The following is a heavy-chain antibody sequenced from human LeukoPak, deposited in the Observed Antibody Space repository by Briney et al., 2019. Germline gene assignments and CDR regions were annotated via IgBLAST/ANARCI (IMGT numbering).Heavy chain of an antibody. Sequence: PSETLSLTCTVSGGSISSYYWSWIRQPPGKGLEWIGYIYYSGSTNYNPSLKSRVTISVDTSKNQFSLKLSSVTAADTAVYYCARGFSSGYLWDYWGQGTLVTVSS. CDR3: ARGFSSGYLWDY. CDR1: GGSISSYY. V-gene: IGHV4-59*01. CDR2: IYYSGST. J-gene: IGHJ4*02. D-gene: IGHD3-22*01.